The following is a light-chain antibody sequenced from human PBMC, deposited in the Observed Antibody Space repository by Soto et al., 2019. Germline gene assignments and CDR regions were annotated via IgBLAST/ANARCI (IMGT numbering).Light chain of an antibody. CDR1: SSDVGAYNY. CDR2: DVT. V-gene: IGLV2-14*01. Sequence: QSALTQPASVSGSPGQSITISCTGSSSDVGAYNYVSWYQQKPGKAPKVIIYDVTTRPSGVSPRFSGSKSGNTASLTISGLQAEDEADYCCSSATGRDVHVIFGGGTKLTVL. J-gene: IGLJ2*01. CDR3: SSATGRDVHVI.